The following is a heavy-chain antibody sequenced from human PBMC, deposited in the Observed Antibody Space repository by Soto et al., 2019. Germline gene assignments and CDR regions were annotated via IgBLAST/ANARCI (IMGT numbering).Heavy chain of an antibody. V-gene: IGHV1-69*13. J-gene: IGHJ5*02. CDR1: GGTFSSYA. CDR3: ARAAYYYGSGSYSWFDP. Sequence: SVKVSCKASGGTFSSYAISWVRQAPGQGLEWMGGIIPIFGTANYAQKFQGRVTITADESTSTAYMELSSLRSEDTAVYYCARAAYYYGSGSYSWFDPWGQGTLVTVSS. D-gene: IGHD3-10*01. CDR2: IIPIFGTA.